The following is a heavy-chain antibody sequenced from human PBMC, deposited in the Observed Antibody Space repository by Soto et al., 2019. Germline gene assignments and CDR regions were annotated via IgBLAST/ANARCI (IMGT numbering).Heavy chain of an antibody. Sequence: QVQLQQWGAGLLKPSETLSLTCAVYGGSFSGYYWSWIRQPPGKGVEWIGEINHGGSPNYNPSLKSRVTLSGDTSKNQLSQKLNSVTAAVTAVYYCARGEWLRFHGLDVWGPGATVTVSS. CDR3: ARGEWLRFHGLDV. CDR1: GGSFSGYY. V-gene: IGHV4-34*01. J-gene: IGHJ6*02. CDR2: INHGGSP. D-gene: IGHD5-12*01.